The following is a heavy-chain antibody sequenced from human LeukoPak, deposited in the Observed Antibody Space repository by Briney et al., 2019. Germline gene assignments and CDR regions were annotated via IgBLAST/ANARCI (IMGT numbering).Heavy chain of an antibody. D-gene: IGHD2-21*02. CDR2: SSSSGSTI. J-gene: IGHJ4*02. CDR3: AKSTAIVVVTALNY. CDR1: GFTLSDYY. Sequence: GGSLRLSCAASGFTLSDYYMSWIRQAPGKGLERVSYSSSSGSTIYYADSVKGRFAISRDNSKNTLYLQMNSLRAEDTAVYYCAKSTAIVVVTALNYWGQGTLVTVSS. V-gene: IGHV3-11*01.